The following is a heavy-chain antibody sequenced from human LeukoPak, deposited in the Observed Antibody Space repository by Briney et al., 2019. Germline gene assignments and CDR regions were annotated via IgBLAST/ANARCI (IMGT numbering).Heavy chain of an antibody. Sequence: PGGSLRLSCAASGFTFSSYAMSWVRQAPGKGLEWVSAISGSGGSTYYADSVKGRFTISRDNSKNTLYLQMNSLRAEDTAVYYCASRPRGYSPLDWYFDLWGRGTLVTVSS. V-gene: IGHV3-23*01. CDR2: ISGSGGST. CDR3: ASRPRGYSPLDWYFDL. CDR1: GFTFSSYA. D-gene: IGHD5-18*01. J-gene: IGHJ2*01.